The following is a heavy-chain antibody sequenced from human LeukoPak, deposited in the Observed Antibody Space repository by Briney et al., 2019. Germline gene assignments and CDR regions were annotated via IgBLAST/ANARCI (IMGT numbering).Heavy chain of an antibody. CDR1: GDSISSGSYY. CDR3: ARGDSSTDSSRDYYYYMDV. J-gene: IGHJ6*03. Sequence: SETLSLTCIVSGDSISSGSYYWTWIRQPAGKGLEWIGRIYVSGTTNYNPSLKSRVTISVDTSKNQFSLKLSSVTAADTAVYYCARGDSSTDSSRDYYYYMDVWGKGTTVTVSS. V-gene: IGHV4-61*10. D-gene: IGHD6-13*01. CDR2: IYVSGTT.